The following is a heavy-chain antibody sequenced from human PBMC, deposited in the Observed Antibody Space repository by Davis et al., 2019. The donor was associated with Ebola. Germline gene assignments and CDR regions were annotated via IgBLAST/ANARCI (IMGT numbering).Heavy chain of an antibody. CDR3: ARDLWFGELSDY. J-gene: IGHJ4*02. CDR2: ISGSGCST. CDR1: GFTFSTSA. D-gene: IGHD3-10*01. V-gene: IGHV3-23*01. Sequence: GGSLRLSCVTSGFTFSTSAMNWVRQAPGMGLEWVSTISGSGCSTYYGDSVKGRFTISRDNSKNTLYLQMNSLRVDDTAVYYCARDLWFGELSDYWGQGTLVTVSS.